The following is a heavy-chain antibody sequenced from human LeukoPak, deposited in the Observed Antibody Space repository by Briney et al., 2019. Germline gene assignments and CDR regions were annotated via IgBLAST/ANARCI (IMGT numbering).Heavy chain of an antibody. CDR2: INPSGGST. CDR1: GYTFTSYY. D-gene: IGHD5-12*01. Sequence: ASVKVSCKASGYTFTSYYMHWVRQAPGQGLEWMGIINPSGGSTSYAQKFQGRVTMTRDTSTSTVYMELSSLRSEDTAVYYCARGPVVSGTRVALLRGYSGYWEPDYWGQGTLVTVSS. V-gene: IGHV1-46*01. J-gene: IGHJ4*02. CDR3: ARGPVVSGTRVALLRGYSGYWEPDY.